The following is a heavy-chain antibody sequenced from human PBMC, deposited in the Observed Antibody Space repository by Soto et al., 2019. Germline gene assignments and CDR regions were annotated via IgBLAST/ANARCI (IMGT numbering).Heavy chain of an antibody. CDR3: AGGDLDY. D-gene: IGHD2-21*02. CDR1: GGSISSSSYY. CDR2: IYYSGST. V-gene: IGHV4-39*01. J-gene: IGHJ4*02. Sequence: SETLSLTCTVCGGSISSSSYYWGWIRQPPGKGLEWIGSIYYSGSTYYNPSLKSRVTISVDTSKNQFSLKLSSVTAADTAVYYCAGGDLDYWGQGTLVTVSS.